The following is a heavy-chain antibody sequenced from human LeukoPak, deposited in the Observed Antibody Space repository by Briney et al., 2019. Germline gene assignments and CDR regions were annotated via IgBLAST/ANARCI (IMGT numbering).Heavy chain of an antibody. CDR2: IRSKPYTRTT. V-gene: IGHV3-49*04. CDR3: TRELGY. CDR1: GFNFGDYA. Sequence: QAGGSLRLSCTASGFNFGDYAMSWVRQAPGKGLEWVDFIRSKPYTRTTEYAASVKGRFTISRDDSKSIAYLQMNSLKTEDTAVYYCTRELGYWGQGTLVTVSS. J-gene: IGHJ4*02.